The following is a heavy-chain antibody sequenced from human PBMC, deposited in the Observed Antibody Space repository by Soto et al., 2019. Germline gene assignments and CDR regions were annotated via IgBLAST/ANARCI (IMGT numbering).Heavy chain of an antibody. CDR1: GYTFTSYY. Sequence: GASVKVSCKASGYTFTSYYMHWVRQAPGQGLERMGIINPSGGSTSYAQKFQGRVTMTRDTSTSTVYMELSSLRSEDTAVYYCARERRTYYDSSGYYFDNWGQGTLVTVSS. CDR3: ARERRTYYDSSGYYFDN. CDR2: INPSGGST. J-gene: IGHJ4*02. V-gene: IGHV1-46*01. D-gene: IGHD3-22*01.